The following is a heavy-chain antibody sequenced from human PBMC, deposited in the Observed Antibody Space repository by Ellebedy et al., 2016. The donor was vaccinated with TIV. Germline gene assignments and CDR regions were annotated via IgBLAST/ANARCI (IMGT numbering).Heavy chain of an antibody. CDR2: INHSGST. D-gene: IGHD2-21*01. Sequence: SETLSLXXAVYGGSFSGYYWSWIRQPPGKGLEWIGEINHSGSTNYNPSLKSRVTISVDTSKNQFSLKLSSVTAADTAVYYCARGILWWWHKEGYFDYWGQGTLVTVSS. V-gene: IGHV4-34*01. CDR3: ARGILWWWHKEGYFDY. J-gene: IGHJ4*02. CDR1: GGSFSGYY.